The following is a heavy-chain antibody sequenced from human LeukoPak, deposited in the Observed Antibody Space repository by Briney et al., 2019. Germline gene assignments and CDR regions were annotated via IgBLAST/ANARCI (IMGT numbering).Heavy chain of an antibody. Sequence: GRSLRLSCAASGFTFSSYGMHWVRQAPGKGLEWVAVISYDGSNKYYADSVKGRFTISRDNSKNTLYLQMNSLRAEDTAVYYCARTYYYDSSGYYWGTYYFDYWGQGTLVTVSS. J-gene: IGHJ4*02. D-gene: IGHD3-22*01. CDR1: GFTFSSYG. V-gene: IGHV3-30*03. CDR2: ISYDGSNK. CDR3: ARTYYYDSSGYYWGTYYFDY.